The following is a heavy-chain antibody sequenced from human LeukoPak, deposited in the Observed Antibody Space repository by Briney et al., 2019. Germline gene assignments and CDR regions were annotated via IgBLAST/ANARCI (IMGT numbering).Heavy chain of an antibody. J-gene: IGHJ4*02. CDR1: GGSISSGDYY. CDR3: ARVPVDCSGGICYGFDY. CDR2: IYYSGRT. D-gene: IGHD2-15*01. V-gene: IGHV4-30-4*01. Sequence: PSQTLSLTCTVSGGSISSGDYYWSWIRQPPGKGLEWIGYIYYSGRTYYNPSHKSRVTISVDTSKNQFSLKLSSVTAADTAVYYCARVPVDCSGGICYGFDYWGQGTLVTVSS.